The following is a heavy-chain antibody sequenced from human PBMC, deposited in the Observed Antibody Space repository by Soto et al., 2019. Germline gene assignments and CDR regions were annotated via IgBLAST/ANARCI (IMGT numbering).Heavy chain of an antibody. CDR2: ISGSGGST. J-gene: IGHJ6*03. CDR1: GFTFSSYA. CDR3: AKAYGDYYYYYYMDV. V-gene: IGHV3-23*01. D-gene: IGHD4-17*01. Sequence: GGSLRLSCAASGFTFSSYAMSWVRQAPGKGLECVSAISGSGGSTYYADSVKGRFTISRDNSKNTLYLQMNSLRAEDTAVYYCAKAYGDYYYYYYMDVWGKGTTVTVSS.